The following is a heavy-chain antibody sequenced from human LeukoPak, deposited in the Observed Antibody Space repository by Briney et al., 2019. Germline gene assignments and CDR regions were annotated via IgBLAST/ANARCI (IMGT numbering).Heavy chain of an antibody. J-gene: IGHJ4*02. CDR3: ARDDCSTTPCYAY. Sequence: GGSLRLSCAASGFTFSGYWMSWVRQAPGKGLEWVAAIWYDGSKTSYTDSVKGRFTVSRDISKNTVYLQMNGLKAEDTAVYYCARDDCSTTPCYAYWGQGTLVTVSS. CDR2: IWYDGSKT. V-gene: IGHV3-33*08. D-gene: IGHD2-2*01. CDR1: GFTFSGYW.